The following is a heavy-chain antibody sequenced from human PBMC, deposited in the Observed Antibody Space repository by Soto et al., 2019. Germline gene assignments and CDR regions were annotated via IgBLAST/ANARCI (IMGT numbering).Heavy chain of an antibody. Sequence: QVQLQESGPGLVKPSQTLSITCTVSGGSIRSGGHYWSWIRQPQGKGLEWIGYIYYSGSTYYNSSMKSRDTISVDTSKNQFSLKLSSVAAADTAVYYFASDSYGSVGLDYWGQGTLVTVSS. D-gene: IGHD5-18*01. CDR1: GGSIRSGGHY. CDR2: IYYSGST. J-gene: IGHJ4*02. CDR3: ASDSYGSVGLDY. V-gene: IGHV4-31*03.